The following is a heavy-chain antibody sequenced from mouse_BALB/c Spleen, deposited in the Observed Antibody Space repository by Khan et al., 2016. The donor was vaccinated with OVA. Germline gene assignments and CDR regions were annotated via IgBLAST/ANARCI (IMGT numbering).Heavy chain of an antibody. V-gene: IGHV3-2*02. J-gene: IGHJ4*01. Sequence: EVQLLEMGPGLVKPSQSLSLTCTVTGYSITSDYAWDWIRQFPGNKLEWMGYISYGGSTSYNPSLKSRISITRDTSKNQFFLQLNSVTTEDTATYYCARKNYYGYAMDYWGQGTSVTVSS. CDR3: ARKNYYGYAMDY. CDR2: ISYGGST. D-gene: IGHD1-1*01. CDR1: GYSITSDYA.